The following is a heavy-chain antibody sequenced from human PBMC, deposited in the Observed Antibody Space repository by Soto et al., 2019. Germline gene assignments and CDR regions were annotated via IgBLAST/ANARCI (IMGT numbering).Heavy chain of an antibody. J-gene: IGHJ4*02. V-gene: IGHV1-69*01. CDR2: IIPVLGAA. CDR1: GGTFDNYA. Sequence: QVQLAQSGAEVRKPGSSVQVSCKASGGTFDNYAIVWVRQAPGQGLEWVGGIIPVLGAANYAQKFQDKVTITADASTSTAYMGLSSLTSEDTAVYYCARVAPWLGYYFDYWGQGTLVTVSS. D-gene: IGHD5-12*01. CDR3: ARVAPWLGYYFDY.